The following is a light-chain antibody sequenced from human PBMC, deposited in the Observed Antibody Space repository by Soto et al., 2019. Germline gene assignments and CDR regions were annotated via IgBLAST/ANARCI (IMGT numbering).Light chain of an antibody. CDR2: DVS. CDR1: SSDVGGYNY. Sequence: QSALTQPASVSGSPGQSITISCTGTSSDVGGYNYVSWYQQHPGKAPKLMIYDVSNRPSGVSNRFSGSKSGNTASLTISGLQAEDEADYYCSSYTSSRPLVVFRGGTKLTVL. V-gene: IGLV2-14*01. J-gene: IGLJ2*01. CDR3: SSYTSSRPLVV.